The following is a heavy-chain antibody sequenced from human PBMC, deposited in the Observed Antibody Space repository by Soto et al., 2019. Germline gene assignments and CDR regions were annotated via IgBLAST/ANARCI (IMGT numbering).Heavy chain of an antibody. CDR1: GLTFSNAW. CDR3: TSSSWYLDAFDI. CDR2: IKSKTDGGTT. J-gene: IGHJ3*02. Sequence: GGSLRLPCAASGLTFSNAWMSWVRQAPGKGLEWVGRIKSKTDGGTTDYAAPVKGRFTISRDDSKNTLYLQMNSLKTEDTAVYYCTSSSWYLDAFDIWGQGTMVTVSS. V-gene: IGHV3-15*01. D-gene: IGHD6-13*01.